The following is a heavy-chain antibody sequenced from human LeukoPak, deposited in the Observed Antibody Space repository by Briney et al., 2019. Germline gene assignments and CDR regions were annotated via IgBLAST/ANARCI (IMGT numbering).Heavy chain of an antibody. D-gene: IGHD3-22*01. CDR3: ARDRYYDIDY. CDR1: GFTFSNSN. V-gene: IGHV3-48*02. Sequence: GGSLRLSCAASGFTFSNSNMNWVRQAPGKGLEWVSFISSSSSTIYYADSVKGRFTISRDNAKNSLYLQMNSLRDEDTAVYYCARDRYYDIDYWGQGTLVTVSS. CDR2: ISSSSSTI. J-gene: IGHJ4*02.